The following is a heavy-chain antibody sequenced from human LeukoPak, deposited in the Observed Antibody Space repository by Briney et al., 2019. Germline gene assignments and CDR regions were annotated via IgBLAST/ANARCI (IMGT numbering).Heavy chain of an antibody. D-gene: IGHD4-17*01. V-gene: IGHV1-18*01. Sequence: GASVKVSCKASGYTFTSYGISWVRQAPGQGLEWMGWISAYNGNTNYAQKLQGRVTMTTDTSTSTVYMELRSLRSDDTAVYYCARDRDYGDRFVFGYWGQGTLVTVSS. J-gene: IGHJ4*02. CDR1: GYTFTSYG. CDR2: ISAYNGNT. CDR3: ARDRDYGDRFVFGY.